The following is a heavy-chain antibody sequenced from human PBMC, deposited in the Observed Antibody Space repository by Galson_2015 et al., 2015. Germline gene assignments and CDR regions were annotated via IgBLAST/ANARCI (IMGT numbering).Heavy chain of an antibody. J-gene: IGHJ6*03. D-gene: IGHD3/OR15-3a*01. CDR1: GFTFSDYA. V-gene: IGHV3-23*01. Sequence: SLRLSCAASGFTFSDYAMNWVRQAPGKGLEWVSVISTGGTTYYADSVKGRFSISRDNSKSMLYLQMNSLRAEETAVYYCAKDQTWTSKVFGTDIGTDCLYMGVWSKGTSVTVSS. CDR2: ISTGGTT. CDR3: AKDQTWTSKVFGTDIGTDCLYMGV.